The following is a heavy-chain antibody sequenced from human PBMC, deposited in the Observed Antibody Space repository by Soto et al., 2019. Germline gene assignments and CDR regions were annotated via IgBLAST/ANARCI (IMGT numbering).Heavy chain of an antibody. V-gene: IGHV4-4*02. CDR2: IHHSGTT. D-gene: IGHD2-2*01. J-gene: IGHJ5*02. CDR1: GGSISSSNW. CDR3: ARVRQYCSGTSCYLDP. Sequence: SETLSLTCAVSGGSISSSNWWHWVRQPPGKGLEWIGEIHHSGTTNYNPSLKSRVAISVDKSKNQFSLKLNSVTAADTAVYYCARVRQYCSGTSCYLDPWGQGTLVTV.